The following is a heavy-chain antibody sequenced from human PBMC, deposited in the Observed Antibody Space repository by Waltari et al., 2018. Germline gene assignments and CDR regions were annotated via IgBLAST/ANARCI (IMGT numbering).Heavy chain of an antibody. CDR1: GDSMSTSDY. CDR2: VRGDGKT. J-gene: IGHJ4*02. Sequence: QLQLQESGPGLVKPAGTLSLICAVSGDSMSTSDYGSWVRQHPGQGLEWIGQVRGDGKTPYSPSFASRVTMSLATSTYHFALKLTSATAADTALYYCARDRRRGLYLDTWGQGTLVTVSP. CDR3: ARDRRRGLYLDT. V-gene: IGHV4-4*02.